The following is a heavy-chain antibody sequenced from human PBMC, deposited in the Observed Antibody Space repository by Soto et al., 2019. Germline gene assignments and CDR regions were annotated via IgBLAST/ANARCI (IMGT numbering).Heavy chain of an antibody. D-gene: IGHD3-3*01. J-gene: IGHJ4*02. Sequence: GGSLRLSCAASGFAFDNYPMNWVRQAPGKGLEWVSAIRGSGGRTFYADSVQSRLTISRDDSKSIAYLQMNSLKTEDTAVYYCTRGVYDYYALSYIDKWGQGTVVT. V-gene: IGHV3-23*01. CDR2: IRGSGGRT. CDR1: GFAFDNYP. CDR3: TRGVYDYYALSYIDK.